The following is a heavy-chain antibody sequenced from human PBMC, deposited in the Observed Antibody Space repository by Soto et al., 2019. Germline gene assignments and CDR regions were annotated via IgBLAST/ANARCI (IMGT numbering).Heavy chain of an antibody. V-gene: IGHV1-46*01. D-gene: IGHD6-6*01. CDR2: INPSGGNT. CDR1: GYSFTAYF. CDR3: ARAPYSRSSFFFDY. J-gene: IGHJ4*02. Sequence: QVQVVQSGAEVKKPGASVKVSCKASGYSFTAYFMHWVRQGPGQGLEWMGIINPSGGNTNYAQKFQGRVTMTWDTSTSTVYMELSSLSSDDTAVNYCARAPYSRSSFFFDYWGQGTLVTVSS.